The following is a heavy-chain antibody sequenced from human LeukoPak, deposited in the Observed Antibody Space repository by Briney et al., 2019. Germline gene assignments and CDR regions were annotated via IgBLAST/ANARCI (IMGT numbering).Heavy chain of an antibody. CDR2: ITSTSNSI. J-gene: IGHJ4*02. D-gene: IGHD3-3*01. CDR1: GFIFSSYS. V-gene: IGHV3-21*01. CDR3: ARESEYDFWTGSYFDY. Sequence: PGGSLRLSCEASGFIFSSYSMNWVRQAPGKGLEWVSSITSTSNSIYYADSLKGRFTISRDNAKNSLYLQMNSLRADDTAVYYCARESEYDFWTGSYFDYWGQGTLVTVSS.